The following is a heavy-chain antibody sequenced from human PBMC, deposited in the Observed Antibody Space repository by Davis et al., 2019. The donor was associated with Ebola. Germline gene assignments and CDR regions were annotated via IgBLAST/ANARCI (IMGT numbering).Heavy chain of an antibody. D-gene: IGHD4/OR15-4a*01. CDR1: GGSFSGYY. CDR3: ATDYLKY. CDR2: INHSGNT. J-gene: IGHJ4*02. V-gene: IGHV4-34*01. Sequence: GSLRLSCAVYGGSFSGYYWSWIRQPPGKGLEWIGEINHSGNTNYNPSLKSRVTISVDTSKNQFSLKVSSVTAADTAVYYCATDYLKYWGQGTLVTVSS.